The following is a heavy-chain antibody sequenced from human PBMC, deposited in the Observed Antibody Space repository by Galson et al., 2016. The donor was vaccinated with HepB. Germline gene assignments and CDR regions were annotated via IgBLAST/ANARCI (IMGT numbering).Heavy chain of an antibody. CDR3: ASQGKDFCSGSPDF. Sequence: SLRLSCAASGFAFSSYWMTWVRQAPGRGLEWVANIKKDGSERFYVDSVWGRFTISRDNSKNSLYLQMNSLRAEDTAVYYCASQGKDFCSGSPDFWGQGTLVTVSS. V-gene: IGHV3-7*01. CDR2: IKKDGSER. D-gene: IGHD3-3*01. CDR1: GFAFSSYW. J-gene: IGHJ4*02.